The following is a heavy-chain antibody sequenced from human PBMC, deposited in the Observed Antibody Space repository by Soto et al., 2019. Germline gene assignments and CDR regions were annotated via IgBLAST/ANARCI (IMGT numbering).Heavy chain of an antibody. CDR3: ANSHRGYSSSDMDV. J-gene: IGHJ6*02. CDR1: GFTFSSYA. Sequence: EVQLLESGGGLVQPGGSLRLSCAASGFTFSSYAVSWVRQAPGKGLEWVSTISGSGGGTYYADSVKGRFTIARDNSKNTPYLQMYSLRAEDTAVYYCANSHRGYSSSDMDVWGQGTTVTVSS. D-gene: IGHD6-13*01. CDR2: ISGSGGGT. V-gene: IGHV3-23*01.